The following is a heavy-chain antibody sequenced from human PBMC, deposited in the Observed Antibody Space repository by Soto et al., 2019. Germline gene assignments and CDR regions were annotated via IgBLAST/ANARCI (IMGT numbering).Heavy chain of an antibody. J-gene: IGHJ4*02. CDR1: GYSFTRYD. CDR3: ARDSGYSYGFDY. Sequence: GASVKVSCKASGYSFTRYDINWVRQAPGQGLEWMGWISASKGNTKYAQRLQGRVTMTTDTSTSTAYMELRRLRSDDTAVYYCARDSGYSYGFDYWGQRTLVTVSS. V-gene: IGHV1-18*01. D-gene: IGHD5-18*01. CDR2: ISASKGNT.